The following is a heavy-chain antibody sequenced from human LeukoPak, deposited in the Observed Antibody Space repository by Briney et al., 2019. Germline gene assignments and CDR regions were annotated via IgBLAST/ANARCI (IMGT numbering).Heavy chain of an antibody. J-gene: IGHJ4*02. D-gene: IGHD3-9*01. CDR3: ARGSRPVYNLLTGKRYFDY. CDR1: GYTFAGYY. CDR2: INPNSGGT. Sequence: ASVKVSCKASGYTFAGYYMRWVRQAPGQGLEWMGWINPNSGGTNYAQKFQGRVTMTRDTSISTAYLQLSRLRSDDTAVYYCARGSRPVYNLLTGKRYFDYWGQGTLVTVSS. V-gene: IGHV1-2*02.